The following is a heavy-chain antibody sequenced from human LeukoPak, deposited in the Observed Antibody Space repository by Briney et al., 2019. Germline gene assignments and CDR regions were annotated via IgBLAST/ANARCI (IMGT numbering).Heavy chain of an antibody. CDR3: ARDSDYYGSGRTFDY. CDR1: GGSFSDYW. Sequence: PSETLSLTCAVYGGSFSDYWWTWIRQSPGKGLEWIGEVNHSGRTNYNPSLKSRVSISVDRSKKQFSLKLTSVTAADTAVYYCARDSDYYGSGRTFDYWGQGTLVTVSS. V-gene: IGHV4-34*01. J-gene: IGHJ4*02. D-gene: IGHD3-10*01. CDR2: VNHSGRT.